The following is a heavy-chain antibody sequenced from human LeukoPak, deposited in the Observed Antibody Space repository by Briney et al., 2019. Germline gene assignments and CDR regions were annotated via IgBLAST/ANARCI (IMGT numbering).Heavy chain of an antibody. V-gene: IGHV1-46*01. D-gene: IGHD6-13*01. CDR2: INPSGGST. CDR1: GYTFTSYY. J-gene: IGHJ3*02. Sequence: ASVKVSCKASGYTFTSYYMHWVRQAPGQGLEWMGIINPSGGSTSYAQKFQGRVTMTRDTSTSTVYMELSSLRSEDTAVYYCARVDRPLAAAADAFDIWGQGTMVTVSS. CDR3: ARVDRPLAAAADAFDI.